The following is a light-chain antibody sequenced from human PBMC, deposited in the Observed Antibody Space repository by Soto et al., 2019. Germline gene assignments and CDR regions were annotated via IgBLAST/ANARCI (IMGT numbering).Light chain of an antibody. CDR1: QLISYN. V-gene: IGKV3-20*01. Sequence: EIVLTQSPGTLSLSPGERATLSCRVSQLISYNLAWYQQKPGQAPRLLIYGASSRATGFPDRFSGSGSGTDFTLTISGLEPEDSAVYYCQQYGSSSEITFGQGTRLEIK. J-gene: IGKJ5*01. CDR2: GAS. CDR3: QQYGSSSEIT.